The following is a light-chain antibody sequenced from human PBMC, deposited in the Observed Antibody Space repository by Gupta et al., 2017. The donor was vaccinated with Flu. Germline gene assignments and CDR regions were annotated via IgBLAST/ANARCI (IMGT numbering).Light chain of an antibody. Sequence: QSGLTQPPSVSGAPGQRLTISCPGSSTNLGAGYDVHWYQQLPGTAPKLLLYGNNHRPSGVPDRFSGSKSGTSASLAITGLQADDEADYYCQSYDSSLSGSVFGGGTKLTVL. V-gene: IGLV1-40*01. CDR3: QSYDSSLSGSV. CDR1: STNLGAGYD. CDR2: GNN. J-gene: IGLJ3*02.